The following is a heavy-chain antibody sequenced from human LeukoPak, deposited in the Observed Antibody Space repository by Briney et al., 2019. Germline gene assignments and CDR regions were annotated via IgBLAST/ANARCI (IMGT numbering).Heavy chain of an antibody. CDR3: AHVAGEEMATILD. J-gene: IGHJ4*02. CDR2: IYYSGST. CDR1: GCSISSSSYY. D-gene: IGHD5-24*01. Sequence: SETLSLTCTVSGCSISSSSYYWGWICQPPGKGLEWIGSIYYSGSTYYNPSLKSRVTISVDTSKNQFSLKLSSVTAADTAVYYCAHVAGEEMATILDWGQGTLVTVSS. V-gene: IGHV4-39*01.